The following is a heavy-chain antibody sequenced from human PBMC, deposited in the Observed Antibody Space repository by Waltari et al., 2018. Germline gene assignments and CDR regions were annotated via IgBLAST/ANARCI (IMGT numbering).Heavy chain of an antibody. CDR3: ARRSDFWSGKPFDY. CDR1: GGSFSGYY. V-gene: IGHV4-34*01. J-gene: IGHJ4*02. CDR2: INHSGST. Sequence: QVQLQQWGAGLLKPSETLSLTCAVYGGSFSGYYWSWIRQPPGKGLEWIGEINHSGSTNDNPSLKSRVTISVDTSKNQFSLKLSSVTAADTAVYYCARRSDFWSGKPFDYWGQGTLVTVSS. D-gene: IGHD3-3*01.